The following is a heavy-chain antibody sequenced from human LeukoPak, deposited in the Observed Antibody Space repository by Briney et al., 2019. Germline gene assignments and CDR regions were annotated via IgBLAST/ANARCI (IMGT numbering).Heavy chain of an antibody. CDR3: ARDLAAVAGSGGY. Sequence: GGSLRLSCAGSGFTFSSYWMSWVRQAPGKGLEWVANIKQDGSEEYYVDSVKGRFTISRDNAKNSLYLQMNSLRAEDTAVYYCARDLAAVAGSGGYWGQGTLVTVSS. J-gene: IGHJ4*02. CDR1: GFTFSSYW. D-gene: IGHD6-19*01. CDR2: IKQDGSEE. V-gene: IGHV3-7*01.